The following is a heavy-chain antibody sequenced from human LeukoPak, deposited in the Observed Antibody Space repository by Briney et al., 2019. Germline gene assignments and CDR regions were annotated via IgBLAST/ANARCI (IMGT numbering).Heavy chain of an antibody. D-gene: IGHD6-13*01. V-gene: IGHV5-51*01. CDR1: GYSFTTYW. CDR3: ATAAGTGHDAFDI. CDR2: IYPGDSDT. Sequence: GESLKISCKGSGYSFTTYWIGWVRQMSGKGLEWMGIIYPGDSDTRYSPSFQGQVTISADKSISTAYLQWSSLKASDTAMYYCATAAGTGHDAFDIWGQGTMVTVSS. J-gene: IGHJ3*02.